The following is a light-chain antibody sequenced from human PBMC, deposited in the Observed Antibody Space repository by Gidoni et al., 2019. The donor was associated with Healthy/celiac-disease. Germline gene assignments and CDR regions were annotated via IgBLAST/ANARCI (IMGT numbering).Light chain of an antibody. J-gene: IGKJ2*01. V-gene: IGKV3-20*01. CDR2: GAS. CDR3: QQYGSSPT. Sequence: EIVLTQSPGTLSLSPGERATLSCSASQSVSSSYLAWYQQKPGQDPRLPIYGASSRATGIPDRFSGSGSGTDFTLTISRLEPEDFAVYYCQQYGSSPTFGQGTKLEIK. CDR1: QSVSSSY.